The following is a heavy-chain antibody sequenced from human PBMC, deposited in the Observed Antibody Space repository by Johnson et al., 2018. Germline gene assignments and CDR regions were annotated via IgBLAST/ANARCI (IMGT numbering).Heavy chain of an antibody. CDR1: GFTFINAW. V-gene: IGHV3-15*07. J-gene: IGHJ3*01. CDR3: TTARFDNNPRDAFDL. CDR2: VKSRREGGPL. D-gene: IGHD3-9*01. Sequence: EVQLVETGGGSVRPGGSLRLSCAASGFTFINAWMNWVRQAPGKGLEWVGRVKSRREGGPLDYAAPVQGRFTITREDSKNMLFMQMNSLRTADTALYYCTTARFDNNPRDAFDLWGQGTMVTVSS.